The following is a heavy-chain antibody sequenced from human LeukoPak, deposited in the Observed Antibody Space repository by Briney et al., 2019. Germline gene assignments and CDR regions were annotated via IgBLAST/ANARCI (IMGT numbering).Heavy chain of an antibody. Sequence: GGSLRLSCAASGFTFSSYWMSWVRQAPGKGLEWLANIKQDGGEKYYVDSVRGRFTISRDNDKNSLFLQMTSQRAEDTAVYYCARVGGRYSPLGYWGQGTLVTVSS. CDR3: ARVGGRYSPLGY. V-gene: IGHV3-7*01. CDR2: IKQDGGEK. D-gene: IGHD3-16*02. CDR1: GFTFSSYW. J-gene: IGHJ4*02.